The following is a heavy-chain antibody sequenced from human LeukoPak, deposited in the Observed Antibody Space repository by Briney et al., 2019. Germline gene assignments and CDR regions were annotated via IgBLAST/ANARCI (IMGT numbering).Heavy chain of an antibody. CDR2: IYYSGTT. Sequence: SETLSLTCTVSGGSISSYYWNWIRQPPGKGLEWIGFIYYSGTTNYNPSLKSRVTISVDTSKNQFSLKLSSVTAADTAVYYCARGGSYVWGSYRLKSWFDPWGQGTLVTVSS. J-gene: IGHJ5*02. V-gene: IGHV4-59*01. CDR1: GGSISSYY. CDR3: ARGGSYVWGSYRLKSWFDP. D-gene: IGHD3-16*02.